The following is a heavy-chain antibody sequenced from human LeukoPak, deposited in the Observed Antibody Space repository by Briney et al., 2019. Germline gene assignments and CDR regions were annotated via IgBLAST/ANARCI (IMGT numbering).Heavy chain of an antibody. J-gene: IGHJ4*02. CDR3: ARDESYYYDSSGYIDY. CDR1: GFTFRSYA. V-gene: IGHV3-30*04. CDR2: ISYDGSNK. Sequence: GGSLRLSCAASGFTFRSYAMHWVRQAPGKGLEWGALISYDGSNKYYADSVKGRFTISRDNSKNTLFLQMNSLRAEDTAVYYCARDESYYYDSSGYIDYWGQGTLVTVSS. D-gene: IGHD3-22*01.